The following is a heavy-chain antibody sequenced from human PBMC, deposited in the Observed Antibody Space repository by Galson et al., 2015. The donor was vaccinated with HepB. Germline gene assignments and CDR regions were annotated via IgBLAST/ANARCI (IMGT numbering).Heavy chain of an antibody. CDR2: IKDDGSET. V-gene: IGHV3-7*01. J-gene: IGHJ4*02. CDR3: AEITSD. D-gene: IGHD1-14*01. CDR1: GFTFSSYW. Sequence: SLRLSCAVSGFTFSSYWMSWVRQTPGKGLEWVANIKDDGSETYYVDSVKGRFTMTTDNAKNSLYLQMNSLRAEDTAVYYCAEITSDWGPGTLVTVSS.